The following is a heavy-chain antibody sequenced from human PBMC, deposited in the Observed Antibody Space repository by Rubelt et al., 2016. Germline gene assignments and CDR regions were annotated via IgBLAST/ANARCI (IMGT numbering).Heavy chain of an antibody. J-gene: IGHJ5*02. Sequence: QLLLQESGPGLVEPSETLSLTCTVSSGSFSSSTNYWGWIRQPPGKGLEWLGSILNSGSTFYNPSLKSRVTMSVDTSKNQFSLGLSSATAADTAVYYCVRYSTATMNHHWGQGALVTVSS. D-gene: IGHD2-21*02. V-gene: IGHV4-39*01. CDR1: SGSFSSSTNY. CDR2: ILNSGST. CDR3: VRYSTATMNHH.